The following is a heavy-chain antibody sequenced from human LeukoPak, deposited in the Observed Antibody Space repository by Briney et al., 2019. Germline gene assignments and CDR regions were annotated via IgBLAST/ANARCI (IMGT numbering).Heavy chain of an antibody. D-gene: IGHD2-2*01. J-gene: IGHJ3*02. CDR1: GGTFSSYA. CDR2: IIPIFDTA. V-gene: IGHV1-69*05. Sequence: SVKVSCKASGGTFSSYAISWVRQAPGQGLEWMGGIIPIFDTANYAQKFQGRVTITTDESTSTAYMELSSLRSEDTAVYYCAREVVPAAPDAFDIWGQGTMVTVSS. CDR3: AREVVPAAPDAFDI.